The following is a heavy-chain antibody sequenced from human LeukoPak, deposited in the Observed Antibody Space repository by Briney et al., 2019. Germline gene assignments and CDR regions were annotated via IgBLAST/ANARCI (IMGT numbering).Heavy chain of an antibody. V-gene: IGHV4-4*07. CDR3: ARVYGSGTNYMDV. D-gene: IGHD3-10*01. Sequence: SETLSLTCTVSGGSISSYYWSWIRQPAGKGLEGTGRIYASGSTNYNPSLKSRVTMSIDTSKNQFSLKLSSVTAADTAVYYCARVYGSGTNYMDVWGKGTTVTVSS. J-gene: IGHJ6*03. CDR2: IYASGST. CDR1: GGSISSYY.